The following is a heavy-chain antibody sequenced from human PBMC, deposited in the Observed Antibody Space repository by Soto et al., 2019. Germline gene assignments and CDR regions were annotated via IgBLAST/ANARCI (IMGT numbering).Heavy chain of an antibody. Sequence: ASVKVSCKASGGTFSSYAISWVRQAPGQGLEWMGGIIPIFGTANYAQKFQGRVTITADESTSTAYMELSSLRSEDTAVYYCARDLRSSSGSYYPGYYGMDVWGQGTTVTVSS. V-gene: IGHV1-69*13. CDR1: GGTFSSYA. CDR2: IIPIFGTA. CDR3: ARDLRSSSGSYYPGYYGMDV. J-gene: IGHJ6*02. D-gene: IGHD1-26*01.